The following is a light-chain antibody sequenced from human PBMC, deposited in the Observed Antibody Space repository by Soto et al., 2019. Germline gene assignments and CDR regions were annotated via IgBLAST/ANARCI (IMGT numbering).Light chain of an antibody. CDR1: QSVSRY. J-gene: IGKJ1*01. V-gene: IGKV3-11*01. Sequence: EIVLTQSPATLSLSPGERATLSCRVSQSVSRYLAWYQQKPGQAPRLLIYDSSNRAAGIPARFSGSGSGTDFTLTISSLEPEDFAVYYCQQRSNWPRTFGQGTKVEIK. CDR2: DSS. CDR3: QQRSNWPRT.